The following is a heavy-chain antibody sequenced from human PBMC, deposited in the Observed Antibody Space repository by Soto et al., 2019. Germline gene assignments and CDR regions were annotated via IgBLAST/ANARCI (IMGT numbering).Heavy chain of an antibody. CDR2: MSHCGGT. V-gene: IGHV4-34*01. Sequence: QVQLQQWGAGLLKPSETLSLTCAVYGGFVTSGSYYWSWIRQPPGKGLEWIGEMSHCGGTHFNPSLKSRVTISVDTSKNQFTLKMSSVTAADTALYYCACVERGTATTVVDAFDIWGPGTMVTVSS. J-gene: IGHJ3*02. CDR1: GGFVTSGSYY. D-gene: IGHD1-1*01. CDR3: ACVERGTATTVVDAFDI.